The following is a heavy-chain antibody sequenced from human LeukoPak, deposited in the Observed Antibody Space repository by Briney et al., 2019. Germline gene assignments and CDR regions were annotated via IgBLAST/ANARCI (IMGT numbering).Heavy chain of an antibody. CDR3: ARDGFYYYGMDV. CDR2: IYYSGST. V-gene: IGHV4-59*01. CDR1: GGSISSYY. D-gene: IGHD5-12*01. Sequence: SETLSLTCTGSGGSISSYYWSWIRQPPGKGLEWIGYIYYSGSTNYNPSLKSRVTISVDTSKNQFSLKLSSVTAADTAVYYCARDGFYYYGMDVWGQGTTVTVSS. J-gene: IGHJ6*02.